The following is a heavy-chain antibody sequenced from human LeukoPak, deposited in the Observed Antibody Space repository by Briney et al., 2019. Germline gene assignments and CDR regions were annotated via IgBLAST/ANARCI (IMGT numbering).Heavy chain of an antibody. V-gene: IGHV1-8*01. CDR3: ARVGLHYYYYGMDV. CDR1: GYTFTSCD. Sequence: ASVKVSCKASGYTFTSCDINWVRQATGQGLEWMGWMNPNSGNTGYAQKFQGRVTMTRNTSISTAYMELSSLRSEDTAVYYCARVGLHYYYYGMDVWGQGTTVTVSS. CDR2: MNPNSGNT. J-gene: IGHJ6*02. D-gene: IGHD4-11*01.